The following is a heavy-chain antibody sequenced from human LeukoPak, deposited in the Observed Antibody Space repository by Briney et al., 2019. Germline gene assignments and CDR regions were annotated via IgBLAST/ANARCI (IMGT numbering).Heavy chain of an antibody. CDR3: AKDMYSSSWYGYYYYYYMDV. D-gene: IGHD6-13*01. V-gene: IGHV3-30*18. J-gene: IGHJ6*03. CDR2: ISYDGTNK. CDR1: GFTFSSYG. Sequence: GGYLRLSCAASGFTFSSYGMHWVRQAPGKGLEWVAVISYDGTNKYYADSVKGRFTISRDNSKNTLYLQMNSLRAEDTAVYYCAKDMYSSSWYGYYYYYYMDVWGKGTTVTVSS.